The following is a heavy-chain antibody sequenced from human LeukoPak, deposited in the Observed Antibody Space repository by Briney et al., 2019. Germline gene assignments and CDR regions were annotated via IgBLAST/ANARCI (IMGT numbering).Heavy chain of an antibody. D-gene: IGHD6-19*01. J-gene: IGHJ4*02. V-gene: IGHV5-51*01. CDR1: GYSFTSYW. Sequence: HGESLKISCKGSGYSFTSYWIGWVRQMPGKGLEWMGIIYPGDSDTRYSPSFQGQVTISADKSISTAYLQWSSLKASDTAMYYCARLPPGIAVAGTADFWGQGTLVTVSS. CDR2: IYPGDSDT. CDR3: ARLPPGIAVAGTADF.